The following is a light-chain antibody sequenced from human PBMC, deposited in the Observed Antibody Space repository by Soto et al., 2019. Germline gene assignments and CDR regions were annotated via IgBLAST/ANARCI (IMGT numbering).Light chain of an antibody. CDR2: DVN. Sequence: QSALTQSPSASGSPGQSVTISCTGTSSDIGGYNSVSWYQQHPGKAPKVMIYDVNKRPSGVPDRFSGSKSGNTASLTVSALQAEDEADYYCSSFTGGNNLVFGTGTKLTVL. CDR3: SSFTGGNNLV. CDR1: SSDIGGYNS. V-gene: IGLV2-8*01. J-gene: IGLJ1*01.